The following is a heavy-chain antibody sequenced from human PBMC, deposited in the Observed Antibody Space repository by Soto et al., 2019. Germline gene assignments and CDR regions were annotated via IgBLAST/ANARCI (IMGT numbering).Heavy chain of an antibody. V-gene: IGHV4-4*02. CDR2: IYHSGST. CDR3: AKPVPSIAVAGTFNC. J-gene: IGHJ4*02. Sequence: QVQLQESGPGLVKPSGTLSLTCAVSGGSISSSNWWSWVRQPPGKGLEWIGGIYHSGSTNYNPSLKSRVTISVDKSNNQFSLKLSSVTAADTAVYYCAKPVPSIAVAGTFNCWGQGSLVTVSS. D-gene: IGHD6-19*01. CDR1: GGSISSSNW.